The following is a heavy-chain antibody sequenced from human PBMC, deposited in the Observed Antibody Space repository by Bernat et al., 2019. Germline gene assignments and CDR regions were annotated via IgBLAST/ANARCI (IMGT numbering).Heavy chain of an antibody. CDR3: ARAPGGMDV. V-gene: IGHV1-46*01. CDR1: GYTFTSYY. Sequence: QVQLVQSGAEVKKPGASVKVSCKASGYTFTSYYMHWVRQAPGQGLEWMGIINPSGGSTSYAQKFPGRVTMTRDTSTSTVEMGLSSLRSEDTAVYYCARAPGGMDVWGQGTTVTVSS. CDR2: INPSGGST. J-gene: IGHJ6*02.